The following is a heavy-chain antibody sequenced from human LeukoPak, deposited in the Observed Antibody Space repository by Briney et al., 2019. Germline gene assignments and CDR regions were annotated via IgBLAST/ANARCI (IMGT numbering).Heavy chain of an antibody. CDR2: IYHSRST. Sequence: PSETLSLTCAVSGGSISSSNWWSWVRQPPGKWLEWIGEIYHSRSTNYNPSLKSRVTISVDKSKNQFSLKLSSVTAADTAVYYCARSSVVWGSYRIFDYWGQGTLVTVSS. V-gene: IGHV4-4*02. J-gene: IGHJ4*02. CDR3: ARSSVVWGSYRIFDY. CDR1: GGSISSSNW. D-gene: IGHD3-16*02.